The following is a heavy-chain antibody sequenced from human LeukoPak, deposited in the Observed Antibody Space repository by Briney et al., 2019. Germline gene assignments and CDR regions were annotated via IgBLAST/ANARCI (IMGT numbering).Heavy chain of an antibody. CDR2: ISSSGSTI. CDR3: ARVYSGGSSYYDSLLDY. D-gene: IGHD6-13*01. CDR1: GFTFSSYE. J-gene: IGHJ4*02. V-gene: IGHV3-48*03. Sequence: GGSLRLSCAASGFTFSSYEMNWVRQAPGKGLEWVSYISSSGSTIYYADSVKGRFTISRDNAKNSLYLQMNSLRAEDTAVYYCARVYSGGSSYYDSLLDYWGQGTLVTVSS.